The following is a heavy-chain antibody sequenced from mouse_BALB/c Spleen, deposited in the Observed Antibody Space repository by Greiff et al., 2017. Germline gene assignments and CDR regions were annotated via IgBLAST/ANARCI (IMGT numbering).Heavy chain of an antibody. CDR3: ARGDYYGSSPWFAY. D-gene: IGHD1-1*01. V-gene: IGHV5-6-3*01. J-gene: IGHJ3*01. Sequence: EVMLVESGGGLVQPGGSLKLSCAASGFTFSSYGMSWVRQTPDKRLELVATINSNGGSTYYPDSVKGRFTISRDNAKNTLYLQMSSLKSEDTAMYYCARGDYYGSSPWFAYWGQGTLVTVSA. CDR1: GFTFSSYG. CDR2: INSNGGST.